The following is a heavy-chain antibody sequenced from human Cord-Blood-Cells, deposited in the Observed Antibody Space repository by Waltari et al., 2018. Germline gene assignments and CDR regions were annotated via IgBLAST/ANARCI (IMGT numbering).Heavy chain of an antibody. CDR2: IKSKTDGGTT. V-gene: IGHV3-15*01. Sequence: EVQLVESGGGLVKPGGSLRLSCAASGFTFSNAWMSWVRQAPGKGLEWVGRIKSKTDGGTTDYAAPVKGRFTISRDDSKNTLYLQRNSLKTEDTAVYYCTTDLDCSGGSCYWGQGTLVTVSS. D-gene: IGHD2-15*01. CDR1: GFTFSNAW. CDR3: TTDLDCSGGSCY. J-gene: IGHJ4*02.